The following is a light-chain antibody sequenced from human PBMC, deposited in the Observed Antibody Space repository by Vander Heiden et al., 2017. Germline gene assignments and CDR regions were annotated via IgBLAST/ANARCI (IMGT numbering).Light chain of an antibody. V-gene: IGKV3-15*01. Sequence: IVITPSPATLSVSPGERATLSCRASQSVSSNLAWYQQKPGQAPRLLIYGASTRATGIPSRFSGSGSGTEFTLTISSLQSEDFAVYYCQQDNNWPYTFGQGTKVEIK. CDR3: QQDNNWPYT. CDR2: GAS. J-gene: IGKJ2*01. CDR1: QSVSSN.